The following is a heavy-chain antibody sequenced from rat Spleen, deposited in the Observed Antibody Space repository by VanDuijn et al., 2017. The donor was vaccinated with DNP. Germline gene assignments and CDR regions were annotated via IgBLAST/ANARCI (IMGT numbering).Heavy chain of an antibody. CDR2: INTGSGGT. J-gene: IGHJ3*01. CDR1: GYTFNSFY. Sequence: QVQLQQSGAELAKPGSSVMISCKASGYTFNSFYRGWIKQTTGQGLEYIGYINTGSGGTNYNEKFKGKATLTVDKSSSTAFMQLSSLTPDDSAVYYCAGGSRVWFAYWGQGTLVTVSS. CDR3: AGGSRVWFAY. D-gene: IGHD1-11*01. V-gene: IGHV1-43*01.